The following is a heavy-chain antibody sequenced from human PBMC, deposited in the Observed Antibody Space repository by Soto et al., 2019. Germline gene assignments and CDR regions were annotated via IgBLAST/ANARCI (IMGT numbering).Heavy chain of an antibody. CDR1: GYTFTSYY. Sequence: QVQLVQSGAEVKKPGASVKVSCKASGYTFTSYYMHWVRQAPGQGLEWMGIINPSGGSTSYAQKFQGRVTMTRDTSTSTVYMELSSLRSEDTAVYYCPRDGGSYPYFDYWGQGTLVTVSS. J-gene: IGHJ4*02. V-gene: IGHV1-46*01. D-gene: IGHD1-26*01. CDR3: PRDGGSYPYFDY. CDR2: INPSGGST.